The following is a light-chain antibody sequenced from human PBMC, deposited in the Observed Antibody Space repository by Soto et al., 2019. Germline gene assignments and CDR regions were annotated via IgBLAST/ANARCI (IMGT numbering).Light chain of an antibody. CDR3: SSYTSSSYPLYV. V-gene: IGLV2-14*01. CDR1: SSDVGGYNY. Sequence: QSALTQPASVSGSPGQSITISCTGTSSDVGGYNYVSWYQQHPGKAPKLMIYEVSNRPSGVSNRFSGSKSGNTASLTISGLQPEDEADYYCSSYTSSSYPLYVFGTGTKLTVL. CDR2: EVS. J-gene: IGLJ1*01.